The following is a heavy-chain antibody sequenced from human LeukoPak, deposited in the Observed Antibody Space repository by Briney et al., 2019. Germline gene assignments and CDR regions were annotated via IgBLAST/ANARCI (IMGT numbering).Heavy chain of an antibody. V-gene: IGHV1-8*01. CDR2: MNPNSGNT. CDR1: GYTFTSYD. CDR3: ARNVVVVAPYYFDY. Sequence: ASVKVSCKASGYTFTSYDINWVRQATGQGLEWMGWMNPNSGNTGYAQKFQGRVTMTRNTSISTAYMELSSLRSEDTAVYYCARNVVVVAPYYFDYWGQGTLVTVSS. D-gene: IGHD2-15*01. J-gene: IGHJ4*02.